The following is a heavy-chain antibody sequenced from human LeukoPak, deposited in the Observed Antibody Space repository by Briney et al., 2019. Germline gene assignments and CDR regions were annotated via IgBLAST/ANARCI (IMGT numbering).Heavy chain of an antibody. CDR1: SGSISNYY. CDR3: ARAYCSSTSCYPHFDY. CDR2: IYSSGST. V-gene: IGHV4-59*01. J-gene: IGHJ4*02. Sequence: SETLSLTCTASSGSISNYYWSWIRQPPGKGLEWIGYIYSSGSTNYNPSLKSRVTISVDTSKNQFSLKLSSVTAADTAVYYCARAYCSSTSCYPHFDYWGQGTLVTVSS. D-gene: IGHD2-2*01.